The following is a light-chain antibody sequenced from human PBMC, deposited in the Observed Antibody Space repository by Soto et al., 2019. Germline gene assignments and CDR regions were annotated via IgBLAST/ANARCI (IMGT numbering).Light chain of an antibody. CDR2: GAS. V-gene: IGKV3-20*01. J-gene: IGKJ5*01. CDR3: QQYDSSSIT. Sequence: IVLTLFTGTLSLSPRESATLSCRDWQRVSSSYLAWYQQKPGRAPRLLIYGASRRAAGIPDRFSGSGSGTDFTLTISRLQPEDFAVYYCQQYDSSSITFGQGTRLEIK. CDR1: QRVSSSY.